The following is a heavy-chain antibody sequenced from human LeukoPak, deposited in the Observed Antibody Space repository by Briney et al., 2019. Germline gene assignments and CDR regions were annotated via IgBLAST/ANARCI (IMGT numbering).Heavy chain of an antibody. D-gene: IGHD3-10*01. J-gene: IGHJ4*02. CDR2: ISTYNGNT. CDR1: GYTFTSYG. CDR3: ARGRPHYYGPGSYEDH. V-gene: IGHV1-18*01. Sequence: ASVKVSCKASGYTFTSYGIIWVRQAPGQGLEWMSCISTYNGNTNYAQKLQGRVTMTTDTSTTTAYMELRSLRSDDTAVYYCARGRPHYYGPGSYEDHWGQGTLVTVSS.